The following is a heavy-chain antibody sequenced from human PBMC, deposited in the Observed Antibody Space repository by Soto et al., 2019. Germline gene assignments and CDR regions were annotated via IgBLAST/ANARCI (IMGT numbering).Heavy chain of an antibody. Sequence: QVQLVQSGAEVRKPGASVKVSCKASGYTFTSYGITWVRQAPGQGLEWMGWISNYNGNTNYAQKLQDRVTMTTDTSTSTAYMELRSLRSDDTAVYYCARNYDYGDYRSYYYYYMDVWGKGTTVTVSS. CDR2: ISNYNGNT. D-gene: IGHD4-17*01. J-gene: IGHJ6*03. V-gene: IGHV1-18*01. CDR1: GYTFTSYG. CDR3: ARNYDYGDYRSYYYYYMDV.